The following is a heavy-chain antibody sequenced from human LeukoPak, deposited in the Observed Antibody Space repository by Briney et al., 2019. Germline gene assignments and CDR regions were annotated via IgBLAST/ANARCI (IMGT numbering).Heavy chain of an antibody. CDR1: GGIFSSYA. CDR2: IIPILGIA. Sequence: GASVKVSCKASGGIFSSYAISWVRQAPGQGLEWMGRIIPILGIADYAQKFQDRVTITADRSTSTAYTELSSLRSEDTAVYYCARGDIVVVPAAMSYYGMDVWGQGTTVTVSS. J-gene: IGHJ6*01. V-gene: IGHV1-69*04. CDR3: ARGDIVVVPAAMSYYGMDV. D-gene: IGHD2-2*01.